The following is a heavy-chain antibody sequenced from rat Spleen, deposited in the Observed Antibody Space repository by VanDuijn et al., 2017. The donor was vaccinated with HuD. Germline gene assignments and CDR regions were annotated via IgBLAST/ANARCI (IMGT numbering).Heavy chain of an antibody. D-gene: IGHD1-11*01. V-gene: IGHV2S61*01. J-gene: IGHJ1*01. CDR3: AELTSDF. CDR1: GFALTSYN. CDR2: IWGDGNT. Sequence: QVQLKESGPGLVQPSQTLSLTCTVGGFALTSYNVHWVRQPPGKGLEWMGVIWGDGNTNYNSALKSRLSISRNTSKSQVFLTMNSLQTDDTAVYYCAELTSDFWGPGTMVTVSS.